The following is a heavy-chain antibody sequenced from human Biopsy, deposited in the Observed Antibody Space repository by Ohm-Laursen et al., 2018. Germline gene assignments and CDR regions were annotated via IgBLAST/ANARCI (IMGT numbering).Heavy chain of an antibody. CDR2: VSSDGKNK. D-gene: IGHD1-26*01. J-gene: IGHJ4*02. V-gene: IGHV3-30*18. CDR1: GFTLSNYG. Sequence: SLRLSCTASGFTLSNYGMHWVRQAPGRGLEWVAAVSSDGKNKHYADSVQGRFTISRDNSKNTVDLQMNSLRAEDTAVYYCAKGLYSGSYYYDSWGQGTLVIVSS. CDR3: AKGLYSGSYYYDS.